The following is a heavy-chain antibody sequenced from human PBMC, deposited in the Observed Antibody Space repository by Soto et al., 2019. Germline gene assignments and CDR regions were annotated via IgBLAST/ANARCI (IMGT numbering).Heavy chain of an antibody. D-gene: IGHD3-10*01. CDR2: IIPILGIA. CDR3: AGGFGEYPWDYYYYMDV. V-gene: IGHV1-69*02. CDR1: GGTFSSYT. Sequence: GASVKVSCKASGGTFSSYTISWVRQAPGQGLEWMGRIIPILGIANYAQKFQGRVTITADKSTSTAYMELSSLRSEDTAVYYCAGGFGEYPWDYYYYMDVWGKGTTVTVSS. J-gene: IGHJ6*03.